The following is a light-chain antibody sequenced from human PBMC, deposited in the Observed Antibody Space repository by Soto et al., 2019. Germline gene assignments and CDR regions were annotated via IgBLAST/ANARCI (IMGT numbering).Light chain of an antibody. Sequence: ILLTHSPGTLSLSPGERSTVNCRASQSISTSSLAWYRQKPGQAPRLLIYGAFNRATGIPDRFSGGGSGTDLTIAINRLAPEDFAVYYCQYYRNSTLKFGQGTKVDIK. J-gene: IGKJ1*01. CDR1: QSISTSS. V-gene: IGKV3-20*01. CDR3: QYYRNSTLK. CDR2: GAF.